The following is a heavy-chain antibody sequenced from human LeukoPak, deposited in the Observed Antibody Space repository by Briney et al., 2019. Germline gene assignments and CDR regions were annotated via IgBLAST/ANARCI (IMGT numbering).Heavy chain of an antibody. V-gene: IGHV5-51*01. D-gene: IGHD2-2*01. CDR1: GYTFTKYW. CDR2: IHPVDSHT. J-gene: IGHJ2*01. Sequence: TRGESLKISCEGSGYTFTKYWIGWVRQMPGKGLEWMGIIHPVDSHTCYSPSFQGQLTISADKSISMAYLQWSSLKASDTAMYFCARQPGMTAKSWYFDLWGRGTLVTVSS. CDR3: ARQPGMTAKSWYFDL.